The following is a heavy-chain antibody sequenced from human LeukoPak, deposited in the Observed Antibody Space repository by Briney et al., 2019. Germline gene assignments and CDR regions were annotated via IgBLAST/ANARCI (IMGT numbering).Heavy chain of an antibody. Sequence: GGALRLSCAASGFTFSRYAMSWVRQAPGKGLDWVSSVSTDGDTYYTDSVKGRFTISRDTSRNTLFMQMTSLRAEDTALYYCARSRSGSVAGTSDYWGQGTLVIVSS. CDR3: ARSRSGSVAGTSDY. D-gene: IGHD6-19*01. CDR2: VSTDGDT. CDR1: GFTFSRYA. V-gene: IGHV3-23*01. J-gene: IGHJ4*02.